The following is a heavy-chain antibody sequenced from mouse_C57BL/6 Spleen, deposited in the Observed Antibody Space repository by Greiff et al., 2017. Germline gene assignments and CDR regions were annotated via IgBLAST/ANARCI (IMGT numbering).Heavy chain of an antibody. V-gene: IGHV1-66*01. CDR2: IYPGSGNT. J-gene: IGHJ2*01. D-gene: IGHD4-1*01. CDR3: ARRGELGPYFDY. Sequence: QVQLQQSGPELVKPGASVKISCKASGYSFTSYYIHWVKQRPGQGLEWIGWIYPGSGNTKYNEKFKGKATLTADTSSRTAYMQLSSLTSEDSAVYYCARRGELGPYFDYWGQGTTLTVSS. CDR1: GYSFTSYY.